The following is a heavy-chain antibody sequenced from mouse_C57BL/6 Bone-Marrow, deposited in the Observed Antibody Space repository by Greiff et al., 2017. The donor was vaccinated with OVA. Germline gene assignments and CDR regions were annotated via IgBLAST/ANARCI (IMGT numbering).Heavy chain of an antibody. D-gene: IGHD2-4*01. CDR2: INPYNGGT. CDR1: GYTFTDYY. Sequence: EVKLQESGPVLVKPGASVKMSCKASGYTFTDYYMNWVKQSHGKSLEWIGVINPYNGGTSYNQKFKGKATLTVDKSSSTAYMELNSLTSEDSAVYYCARGDDYDYDEFAYWGQGTLVTVSA. J-gene: IGHJ3*01. V-gene: IGHV1-19*01. CDR3: ARGDDYDYDEFAY.